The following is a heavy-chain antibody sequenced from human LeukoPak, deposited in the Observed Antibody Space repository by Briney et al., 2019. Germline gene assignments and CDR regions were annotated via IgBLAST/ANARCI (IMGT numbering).Heavy chain of an antibody. Sequence: SETLSLTCAVYGGSFSCYYWSWIRQPPGKGLEWIGEINHSGSTNYNPSLKSRVTISVDTSKNQFSLKLSSVTAADTAVYYCARGYGNYYGSGSYYNRRWFDPWGQGTLVTVSS. J-gene: IGHJ5*02. CDR3: ARGYGNYYGSGSYYNRRWFDP. CDR2: INHSGST. CDR1: GGSFSCYY. D-gene: IGHD3-10*01. V-gene: IGHV4-34*01.